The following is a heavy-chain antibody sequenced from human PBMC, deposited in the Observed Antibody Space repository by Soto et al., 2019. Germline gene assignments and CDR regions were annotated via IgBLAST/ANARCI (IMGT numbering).Heavy chain of an antibody. CDR3: ARDPPTDHDYGDQFDY. V-gene: IGHV1-69*04. D-gene: IGHD4-17*01. CDR1: GGTFSSYT. Sequence: ASVKVSCKASGGTFSSYTISWARQAPGQGLEWMGRIIPILGIANYAQKFQGRVTITADKSTSTAYMELSSLRSEDTAVYYCARDPPTDHDYGDQFDYWGQGTLVTVSS. J-gene: IGHJ4*02. CDR2: IIPILGIA.